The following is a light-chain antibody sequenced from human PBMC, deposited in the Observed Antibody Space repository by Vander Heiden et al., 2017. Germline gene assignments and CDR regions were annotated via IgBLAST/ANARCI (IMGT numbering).Light chain of an antibody. CDR2: WAS. CDR3: QQYYSTPWT. V-gene: IGKV4-1*01. Sequence: DIVITPTPDSLAVSLGERATINCKSSQSILYSCNNKNYLAWYQQKPGQPPKLLIYWASTRESGVPDRFSGSGSGTDFTLTISSLQAEDVAVYYCQQYYSTPWTFGQGTKVEIK. J-gene: IGKJ1*01. CDR1: QSILYSCNNKNY.